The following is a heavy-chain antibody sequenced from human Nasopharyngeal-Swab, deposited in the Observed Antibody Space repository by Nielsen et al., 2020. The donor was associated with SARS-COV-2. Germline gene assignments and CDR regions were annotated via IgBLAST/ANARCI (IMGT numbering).Heavy chain of an antibody. J-gene: IGHJ5*02. V-gene: IGHV4-59*01. CDR3: ARSKAAHNWFDP. CDR1: GGSISSYY. Sequence: SETLSLTCTVSGGSISSYYWSWIRQPPGKGLEWIGYIYYSGSTNYNPSLNSRVTISVDTSKNQFSLKLSSVTAADTAVYYCARSKAAHNWFDPWGQGTLVTVSS. CDR2: IYYSGST. D-gene: IGHD6-6*01.